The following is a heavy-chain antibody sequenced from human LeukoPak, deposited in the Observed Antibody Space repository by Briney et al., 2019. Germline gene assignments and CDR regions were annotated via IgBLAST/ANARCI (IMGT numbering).Heavy chain of an antibody. D-gene: IGHD6-6*01. Sequence: GGSLRLSCAASGFTFSSYAMHWVRQAPGKGLEWVAVISYDGSNKYYADSVKGRFTISRDNAKNSLYLQMNSLRAEDTAVYYCARGEPGTSIAARPFDYWGQGTLVTVSS. V-gene: IGHV3-30*04. J-gene: IGHJ4*02. CDR3: ARGEPGTSIAARPFDY. CDR2: ISYDGSNK. CDR1: GFTFSSYA.